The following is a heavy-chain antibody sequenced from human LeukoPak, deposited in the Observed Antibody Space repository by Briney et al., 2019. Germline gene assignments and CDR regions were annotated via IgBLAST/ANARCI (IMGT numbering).Heavy chain of an antibody. V-gene: IGHV4-59*01. J-gene: IGHJ4*02. Sequence: SETLSLTCTVSGGSISSYYWSWIRQPPGKGLEWIGYIYYSGSTNYNPSLKSRVTISVDTPKNQFSLKLRSLTAAATAVYYCAGRTPLWGPIDFWGQGTLVTVPS. CDR1: GGSISSYY. CDR2: IYYSGST. CDR3: AGRTPLWGPIDF. D-gene: IGHD2-21*01.